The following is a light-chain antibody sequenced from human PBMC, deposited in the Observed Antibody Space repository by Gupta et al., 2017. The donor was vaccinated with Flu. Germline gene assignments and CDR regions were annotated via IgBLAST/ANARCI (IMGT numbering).Light chain of an antibody. CDR1: SSDIGSYNY. CDR2: GVT. Sequence: QSALTQPASVSGSSGQSITISCTGTSSDIGSYNYVSWYQQHPGQAPKLLIYGVTNRPSGVSNRFSASKSGDTASLTISGLQAEDEADYYCSSCTSTSTLVFGGGTKLTVL. J-gene: IGLJ2*01. V-gene: IGLV2-14*03. CDR3: SSCTSTSTLV.